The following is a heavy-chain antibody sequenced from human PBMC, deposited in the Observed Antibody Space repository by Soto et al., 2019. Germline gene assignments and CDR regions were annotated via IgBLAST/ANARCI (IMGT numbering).Heavy chain of an antibody. CDR1: GYTFTGYY. Sequence: KGGRASVKVSCKASGYTFTGYYMHWVRQAPGQGLEWMGWINPNSGGTNYAQKFQGWVTMTRDTSISTAYMELSRLRSDDTAVYYCATTLNCSGGSCYLFDYWGQGTLVTVSS. CDR3: ATTLNCSGGSCYLFDY. V-gene: IGHV1-2*04. D-gene: IGHD2-15*01. CDR2: INPNSGGT. J-gene: IGHJ4*02.